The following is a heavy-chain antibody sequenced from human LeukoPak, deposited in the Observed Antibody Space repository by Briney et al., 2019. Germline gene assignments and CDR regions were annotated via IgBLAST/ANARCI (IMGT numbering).Heavy chain of an antibody. CDR3: AANYVYGDHAHRNPGAYYYMDV. CDR1: GYTFTGYH. J-gene: IGHJ6*03. Sequence: VASVKVSCKASGYTFTGYHMHWVRQAPGQGLEWMGWINPNSGDTNYAQKFQGRVTMTRDTSISTAYMELSWLRSDDTAVYYCAANYVYGDHAHRNPGAYYYMDVWGKGTTVTVSS. V-gene: IGHV1-2*02. D-gene: IGHD4/OR15-4a*01. CDR2: INPNSGDT.